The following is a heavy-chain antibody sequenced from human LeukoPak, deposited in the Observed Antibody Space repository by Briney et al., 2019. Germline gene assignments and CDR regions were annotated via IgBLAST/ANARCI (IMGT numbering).Heavy chain of an antibody. CDR1: GGTFSSYA. CDR2: IIPIFGTA. CDR3: AREDGCSSTSCGLDY. D-gene: IGHD2-2*01. J-gene: IGHJ4*02. Sequence: SVKVSCKASGGTFSSYAISWVRQAPGQGLEWMGGIIPIFGTANYAQKFQGRVTITADESTSTAYMELSSLRSEDTAVYYCAREDGCSSTSCGLDYWGQGTLVTVSS. V-gene: IGHV1-69*13.